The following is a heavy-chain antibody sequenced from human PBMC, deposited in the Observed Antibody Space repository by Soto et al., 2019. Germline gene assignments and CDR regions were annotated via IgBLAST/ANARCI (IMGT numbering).Heavy chain of an antibody. D-gene: IGHD2-15*01. V-gene: IGHV3-23*01. CDR2: ISGSGGSK. Sequence: GGSLRLSCAASGFTFSSYAMSWVRQAPGKGLEWVSAISGSGGSKYYADSVKGRFTIPRDNSKNTLYLQMKSLRAEDTVVYYCAKELGFCSGGSCYSSWGGSGVPDYWGQGTLVTVSS. J-gene: IGHJ4*02. CDR1: GFTFSSYA. CDR3: AKELGFCSGGSCYSSWGGSGVPDY.